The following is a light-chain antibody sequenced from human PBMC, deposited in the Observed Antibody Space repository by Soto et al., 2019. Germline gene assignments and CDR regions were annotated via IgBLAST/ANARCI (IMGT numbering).Light chain of an antibody. CDR2: GAS. Sequence: DIQITQSPSSVSASVGDRVTVTCRASQNVSTWLTWYQQTLGKAPNLLIYGASTLQRGVPSRFSGSGSGTEFTLTISSLQPEDFAIYFCQQGSRFPFTFGPGTRVDFK. V-gene: IGKV1-12*01. J-gene: IGKJ3*01. CDR3: QQGSRFPFT. CDR1: QNVSTW.